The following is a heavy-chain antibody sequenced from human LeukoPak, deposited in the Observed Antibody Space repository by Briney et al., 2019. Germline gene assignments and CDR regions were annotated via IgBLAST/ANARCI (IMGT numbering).Heavy chain of an antibody. J-gene: IGHJ4*02. D-gene: IGHD4-23*01. V-gene: IGHV3-23*01. CDR3: ARRGDGGRSFDY. CDR1: GFTFSSSA. Sequence: PGGSLRLSCAASGFTFSSSAMSWVRQAPGKGLEWVSAISNNGGYTYYADSVQGRFTISRDNSKSTLCLQMNSLRAEDTAVYYCARRGDGGRSFDYWGQGTLVTVSS. CDR2: ISNNGGYT.